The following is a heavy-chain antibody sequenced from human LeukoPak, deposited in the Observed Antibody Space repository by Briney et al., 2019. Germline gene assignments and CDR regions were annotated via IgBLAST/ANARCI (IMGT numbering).Heavy chain of an antibody. CDR2: TSWNSGSI. V-gene: IGHV3-9*01. Sequence: GGSLRLSCAASGFTFDDYAMHWVRQAPGKGLEWVSGTSWNSGSIGYADSVKGRFTISRDNAKNSLYLQTNSLRAEDTALYYCATLGMATTIRAFDIWGQGTMVTVSS. CDR1: GFTFDDYA. J-gene: IGHJ3*02. CDR3: ATLGMATTIRAFDI. D-gene: IGHD5-24*01.